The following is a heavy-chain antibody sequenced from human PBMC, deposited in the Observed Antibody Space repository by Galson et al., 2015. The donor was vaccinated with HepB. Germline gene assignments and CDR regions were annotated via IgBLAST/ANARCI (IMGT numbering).Heavy chain of an antibody. CDR3: TRGVTKLRGIFPHSYGFDV. CDR2: INHRGST. J-gene: IGHJ6*02. CDR1: GGSFSDYY. Sequence: SETLSLTCTVYGGSFSDYYWTWIRQSPGKGLEWIGEINHRGSTTYNPSLKSRVVMSVDTSKNQFSLKVTSVTAADTAVYYCTRGVTKLRGIFPHSYGFDVWGQGTTVTVSS. V-gene: IGHV4-34*01. D-gene: IGHD3-10*01.